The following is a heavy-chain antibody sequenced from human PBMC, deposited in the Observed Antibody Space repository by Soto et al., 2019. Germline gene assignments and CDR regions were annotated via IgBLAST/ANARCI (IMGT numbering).Heavy chain of an antibody. Sequence: QVQLVQSGAEVKKPGASVKVSCKASGYTFTSYAMHWVRQAPGQRLEWMGWINAGNGNTKYSQRFQGRVTINRDTSASTVYMELSSLRSEDTAVYYCAIAPPRYCSGGSCIFDYWGQGTLVTVSS. CDR3: AIAPPRYCSGGSCIFDY. CDR2: INAGNGNT. J-gene: IGHJ4*02. CDR1: GYTFTSYA. V-gene: IGHV1-3*01. D-gene: IGHD2-15*01.